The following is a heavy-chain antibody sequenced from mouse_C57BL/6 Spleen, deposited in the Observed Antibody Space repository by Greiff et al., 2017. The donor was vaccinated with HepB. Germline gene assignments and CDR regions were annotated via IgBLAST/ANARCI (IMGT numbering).Heavy chain of an antibody. CDR3: ARWGYGGNWYFDG. Sequence: QVQLKQPGAELVKPGASVKMSCKASGYTFTSYWITWVKQRPGQGLEWIGDIYPGSGSTNYNEKFKSKATFTIDTSSITADMQLSSLTSEDSAVYDSARWGYGGNWYFDGWGTGTTVTVAS. D-gene: IGHD2-2*01. CDR2: IYPGSGST. V-gene: IGHV1-55*01. CDR1: GYTFTSYW. J-gene: IGHJ1*03.